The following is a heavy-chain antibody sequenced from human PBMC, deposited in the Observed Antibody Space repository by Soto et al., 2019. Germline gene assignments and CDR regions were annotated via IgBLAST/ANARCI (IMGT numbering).Heavy chain of an antibody. Sequence: QVQLVESGGGVVQPGRSLRLSCAASGFTFSSYGMHWVRQAPGKGLEWVAVIWYDGSTKYYADSVKGRFTISRDNSKNKLYLQMNSLRAEDTAVYYCARVGSSSSPGMAVWGQGTTVTVSS. V-gene: IGHV3-33*01. CDR1: GFTFSSYG. CDR2: IWYDGSTK. CDR3: ARVGSSSSPGMAV. D-gene: IGHD6-13*01. J-gene: IGHJ6*02.